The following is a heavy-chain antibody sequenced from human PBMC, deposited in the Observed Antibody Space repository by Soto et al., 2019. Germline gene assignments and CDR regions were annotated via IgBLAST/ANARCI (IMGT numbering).Heavy chain of an antibody. CDR1: GFTFSSYG. V-gene: IGHV3-33*01. CDR2: IWYDGSNK. Sequence: QVQLVESGGGVVQPGRSLRLSCAASGFTFSSYGMHWVRQAPGKGLEWVAVIWYDGSNKYYADSVKGRFTISRDNSKNTLYLPMNSLRAEDTAVYYCARDREAARPIYYGMDVWGQGTTVTVSS. D-gene: IGHD6-6*01. CDR3: ARDREAARPIYYGMDV. J-gene: IGHJ6*02.